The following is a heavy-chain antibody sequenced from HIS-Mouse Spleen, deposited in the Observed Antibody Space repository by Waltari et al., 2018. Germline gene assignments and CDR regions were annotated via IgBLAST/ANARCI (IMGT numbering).Heavy chain of an antibody. CDR1: GFTCSSYS. J-gene: IGHJ4*02. CDR3: ASLYYDILTGYYRDY. D-gene: IGHD3-9*01. V-gene: IGHV3-21*01. Sequence: EVQLVESGGGLVKPGGSLRLSCAASGFTCSSYSMNWVRQAPGKGLEWVSSISSSSSYIYYADSVKGRFTIPRDNAKNSLYLQMNSLRAEDTAVYYCASLYYDILTGYYRDYWGQGTLVTVSS. CDR2: ISSSSSYI.